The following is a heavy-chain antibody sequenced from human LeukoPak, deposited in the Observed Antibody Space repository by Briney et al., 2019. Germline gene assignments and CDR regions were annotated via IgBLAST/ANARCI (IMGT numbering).Heavy chain of an antibody. D-gene: IGHD4-23*01. CDR3: ARYHYDGGFDY. V-gene: IGHV4-39*07. Sequence: SETLSLTCTVSGGSISSSSYYWGWIRQPPGKGLEWIGSIYYSGSTYYNPSLKSRVTMSVDTSKNQFSLKLSSVTAADTAVYYCARYHYDGGFDYWGQGTLVTVSS. CDR1: GGSISSSSYY. CDR2: IYYSGST. J-gene: IGHJ4*02.